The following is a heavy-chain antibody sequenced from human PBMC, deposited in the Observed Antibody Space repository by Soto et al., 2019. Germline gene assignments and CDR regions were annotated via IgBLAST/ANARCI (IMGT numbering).Heavy chain of an antibody. CDR2: IYYSGST. CDR1: GGSISSGGYY. J-gene: IGHJ4*02. D-gene: IGHD2-2*01. CDR3: ARDQVPAAMSGGFDY. Sequence: QVQLQESGPGLVKPSQTLSLTCTVSGGSISSGGYYWSWIRQHPGKGLEWIGYIYYSGSTYYNPSLKSRLTVSVDTSKNQFSLKLSSVTAAYTAVYYCARDQVPAAMSGGFDYWGQGTLVTVSS. V-gene: IGHV4-31*03.